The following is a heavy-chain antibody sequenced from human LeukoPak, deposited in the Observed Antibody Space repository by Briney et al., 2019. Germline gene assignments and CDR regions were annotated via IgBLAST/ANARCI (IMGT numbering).Heavy chain of an antibody. CDR3: ARLDSSGYYYYGMDV. V-gene: IGHV5-51*01. CDR2: IYPGDCDN. CDR1: GYSFTGYW. D-gene: IGHD3-22*01. J-gene: IGHJ6*02. Sequence: GESLMTSCQGPGYSFTGYWIGWVRQMPGKGLEWMGVIYPGDCDNRYSPSFQGQATISADNSISTAYLQWSSLKASDAAMYYCARLDSSGYYYYGMDVWGQGTTVTVSS.